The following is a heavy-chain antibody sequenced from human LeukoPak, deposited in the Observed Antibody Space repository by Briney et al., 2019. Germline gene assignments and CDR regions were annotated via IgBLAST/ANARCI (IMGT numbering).Heavy chain of an antibody. D-gene: IGHD6-13*01. V-gene: IGHV4-59*01. CDR3: ARLYSSSLGRVFDY. Sequence: SETLSLTCTVSGGSISSYYWSWIRQPPGKGLEWIGYIYYSGSTNYNPSLKSRVTISVDTSKNQFSLKLSSVTAADTAVYYCARLYSSSLGRVFDYWAREPWSPSPQ. CDR1: GGSISSYY. J-gene: IGHJ4*02. CDR2: IYYSGST.